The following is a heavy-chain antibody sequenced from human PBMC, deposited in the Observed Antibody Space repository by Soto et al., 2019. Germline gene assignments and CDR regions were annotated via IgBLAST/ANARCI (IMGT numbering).Heavy chain of an antibody. J-gene: IGHJ5*02. CDR2: ISFDGSNE. CDR3: AKTYYYDRSGYYQNWFDP. D-gene: IGHD3-22*01. Sequence: PGGTLRLSCAASGFTFSSYAMHWIRQAPGKGLEWVAIISFDGSNEYYADSVKGQFTISRDNSKNTLYLQVRSLRAEDTAVYYCAKTYYYDRSGYYQNWFDPWGQGPLVTVSS. CDR1: GFTFSSYA. V-gene: IGHV3-30-3*02.